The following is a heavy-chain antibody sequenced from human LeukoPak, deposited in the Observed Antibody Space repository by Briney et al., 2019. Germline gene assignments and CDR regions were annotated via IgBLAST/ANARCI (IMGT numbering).Heavy chain of an antibody. CDR1: GFTFSSYW. CDR2: IKQDGSEK. V-gene: IGHV3-7*03. D-gene: IGHD6-19*01. J-gene: IGHJ6*02. Sequence: HAGGSLRLSCAASGFTFSSYWMSWVRQAPGKGLEWVANIKQDGSEKYYVDSVKGRFTISRDNAKNSLYLQMNSLRAEDTAVYYCASQRGGWYNYYGMDVWGQGTTVTVSS. CDR3: ASQRGGWYNYYGMDV.